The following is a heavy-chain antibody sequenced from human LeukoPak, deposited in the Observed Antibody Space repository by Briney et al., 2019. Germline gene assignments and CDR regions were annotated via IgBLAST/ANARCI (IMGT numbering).Heavy chain of an antibody. V-gene: IGHV4-59*11. J-gene: IGHJ6*03. CDR3: ARSGSSGWGGDYYYYMDV. CDR1: GSTISSHY. D-gene: IGHD2-21*01. Sequence: PSETLSLTCTVSGSTISSHYWSWFRQPPGKGLEWIGYIYYSGSTNYNPSLKSRVTILVDTSKNQFSLKLSSVTAADTAVYYCARSGSSGWGGDYYYYMDVWGKGTTVTVSS. CDR2: IYYSGST.